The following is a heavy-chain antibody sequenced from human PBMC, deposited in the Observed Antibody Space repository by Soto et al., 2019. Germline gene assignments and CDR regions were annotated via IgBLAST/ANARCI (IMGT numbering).Heavy chain of an antibody. CDR2: IYNSGTT. D-gene: IGHD2-8*01. CDR1: GGSSSSGGFA. Sequence: QLQLRESGSGLVKPSQTLSLTCTVSGGSSSSGGFAWSWIRQPPGKSLEWIGYIYNSGTTYYNPSLMSRVSISVDRSKNRFSLRLSFVTSADRAVYYWVRVVMVCDVPPYFDFWGQGTLVTVSS. CDR3: VRVVMVCDVPPYFDF. J-gene: IGHJ4*02. V-gene: IGHV4-30-2*01.